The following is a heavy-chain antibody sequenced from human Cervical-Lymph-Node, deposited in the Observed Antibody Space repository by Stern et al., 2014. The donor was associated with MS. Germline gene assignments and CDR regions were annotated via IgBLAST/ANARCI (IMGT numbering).Heavy chain of an antibody. CDR2: IIPIFGTA. J-gene: IGHJ6*02. V-gene: IGHV1-69*01. CDR1: GGTFRSYA. D-gene: IGHD1-26*01. CDR3: ARGELKEGLVRGMDV. Sequence: VQLLESGAEVKKPGSSGKVSCKASGGTFRSYAISWVRQAPGQGLEWMGGIIPIFGTANYAQKFQGRVTITADESTSTAYMELSSLRSEDTAVYYCARGELKEGLVRGMDVWGQGTTVTVSS.